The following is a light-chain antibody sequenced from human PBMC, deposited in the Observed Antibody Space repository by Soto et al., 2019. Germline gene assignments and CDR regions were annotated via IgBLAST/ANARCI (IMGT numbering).Light chain of an antibody. V-gene: IGLV2-14*01. CDR3: SSYTSSRLVV. J-gene: IGLJ2*01. CDR1: SSDVGGYNY. CDR2: DVS. Sequence: QSALTQPASVSGSPGQSITISCTGTSSDVGGYNYVSWYQQHPGKAPKLMIYDVSNRPSGVSNRFSGSKSGNTASLTISGLQDEDEADYYCSSYTSSRLVVFGGGTKLTVL.